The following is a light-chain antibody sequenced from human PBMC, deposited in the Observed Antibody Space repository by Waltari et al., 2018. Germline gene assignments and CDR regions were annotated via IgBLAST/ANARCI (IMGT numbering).Light chain of an antibody. CDR2: DDT. Sequence: SYVLTQPPSVSVAPGQTATFACGGKSIGSQSEHWYQQKADQAPMLVLYDDTKRPSGVPERFSGSNSGNTATLTISRVEAGDEADYFCQVWDSSSNHGIFGGGTKLTVL. CDR1: SIGSQS. J-gene: IGLJ2*01. V-gene: IGLV3-21*02. CDR3: QVWDSSSNHGI.